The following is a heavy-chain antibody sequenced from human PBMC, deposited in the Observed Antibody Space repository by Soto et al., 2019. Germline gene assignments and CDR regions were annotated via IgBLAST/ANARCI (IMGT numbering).Heavy chain of an antibody. D-gene: IGHD3-22*01. CDR1: GFTFSSYG. CDR2: ISYDGSNK. Sequence: QVQLVESGGGVVQPGRSLRLSCAASGFTFSSYGMNWVRQAPGKGLEWVAVISYDGSNKYYADSVKGRFTISRDNSKNTLYLQMNSLRAEDTAVYYCAPPSYYYDSSGYSSSGYWGQGTLVTVSS. J-gene: IGHJ4*02. CDR3: APPSYYYDSSGYSSSGY. V-gene: IGHV3-30*03.